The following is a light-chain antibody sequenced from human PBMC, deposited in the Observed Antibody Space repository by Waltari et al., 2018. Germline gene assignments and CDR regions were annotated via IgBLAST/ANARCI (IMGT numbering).Light chain of an antibody. CDR1: NRYIGNYNL. J-gene: IGLJ3*02. CDR3: SSCATSGSWV. Sequence: QSALPQPAPVSGSPGQSITISCTGTNRYIGNYNLVSWYQQYPGKAPKLVIYEDSQPPSGVSHRFSGSKSGNTASLTISGRQADDESDFHCSSCATSGSWVFGGGTRLTVL. V-gene: IGLV2-23*01. CDR2: EDS.